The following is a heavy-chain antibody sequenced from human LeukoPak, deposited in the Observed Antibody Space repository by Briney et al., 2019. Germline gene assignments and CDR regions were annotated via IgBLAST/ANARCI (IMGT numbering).Heavy chain of an antibody. J-gene: IGHJ4*02. CDR3: AKSRTDYWGVGSYRGGFAH. CDR2: LSGSGDTT. V-gene: IGHV3-23*01. CDR1: GFSYCSLD. D-gene: IGHD3-16*01. Sequence: GGSVTLLCAASGFSYCSLDVSGVRQAPGKGLEWVSGLSGSGDTTYYADSAKGRFTISRDNCKNSLYSEMNSLRVDDTAVYYCAKSRTDYWGVGSYRGGFAHWGREALVTVSS.